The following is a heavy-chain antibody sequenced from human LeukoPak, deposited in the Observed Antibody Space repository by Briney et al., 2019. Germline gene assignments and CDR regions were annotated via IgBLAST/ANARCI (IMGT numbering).Heavy chain of an antibody. J-gene: IGHJ3*02. CDR2: ISAYNGNT. Sequence: ASVKVSCKASGYTFTSYGISWVRQAPGQGLEWMGWISAYNGNTNYAQKLQGRVTMTTDTSTSTAYMELRSLRSDDTAVYYCARLFYYGSGSYYTPYDAFDIWGQGTMVTVSS. D-gene: IGHD3-10*01. CDR3: ARLFYYGSGSYYTPYDAFDI. V-gene: IGHV1-18*01. CDR1: GYTFTSYG.